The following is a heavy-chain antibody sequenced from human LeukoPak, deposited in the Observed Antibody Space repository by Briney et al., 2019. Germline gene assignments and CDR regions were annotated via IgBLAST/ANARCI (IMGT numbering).Heavy chain of an antibody. CDR1: GFTFSAYS. Sequence: GGSLRLSCAASGFTFSAYSMNWVRQAPGKGLEWVSSISSSSSYIYYADSVKGRFTISRDNAKKSLYLQMNSLRAEDTAVYYCARVGEKAFHLWPEIDYWGQGTLVTVSS. CDR3: ARVGEKAFHLWPEIDY. V-gene: IGHV3-21*01. D-gene: IGHD5-24*01. CDR2: ISSSSSYI. J-gene: IGHJ4*02.